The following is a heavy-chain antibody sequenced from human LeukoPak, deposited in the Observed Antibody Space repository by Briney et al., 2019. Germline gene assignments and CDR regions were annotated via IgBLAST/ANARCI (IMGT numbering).Heavy chain of an antibody. CDR2: IYSGGST. CDR3: ARDRGIAAAGTVGNFDY. Sequence: GGSLRLSCAASGLTVSRNYMNWVRQAPGMGLEWVAVIYSGGSTYYADSVKDRFTISRDNSKNTLYLQMNSLRVDDTAVYYCARDRGIAAAGTVGNFDYWGQGTLVTVSS. V-gene: IGHV3-66*01. D-gene: IGHD6-13*01. CDR1: GLTVSRNY. J-gene: IGHJ4*02.